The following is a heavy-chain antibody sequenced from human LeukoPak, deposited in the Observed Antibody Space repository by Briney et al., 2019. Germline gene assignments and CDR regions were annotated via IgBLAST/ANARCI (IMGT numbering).Heavy chain of an antibody. CDR2: ISFSGGGR. D-gene: IGHD2-21*02. Sequence: PGGSLRLSCGASGFNVNNYEMNGVPQAPGKGLEWISYISFSGGGRFYADSVKGRFTISNDDAKNSLFLQMNSLRAEDTAVYYCARKGDCGGACHFISDTFDLWGQGTMVTVSS. CDR3: ARKGDCGGACHFISDTFDL. V-gene: IGHV3-48*03. J-gene: IGHJ3*01. CDR1: GFNVNNYE.